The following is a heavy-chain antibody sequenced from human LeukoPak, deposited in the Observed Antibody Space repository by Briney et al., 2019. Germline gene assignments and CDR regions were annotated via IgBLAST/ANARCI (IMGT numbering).Heavy chain of an antibody. Sequence: PSETLSLTCTVSGGSISSGSYYWSWIRQPAGKGLEWIGRIYTSGSTNYNPSLKSRVTISVDTSKNQFSLKLSSVTAADTAVYYCASAPIGYYDISTGYPIGAEYFQHWGQGTLVTVSS. CDR3: ASAPIGYYDISTGYPIGAEYFQH. CDR2: IYTSGST. V-gene: IGHV4-61*02. CDR1: GGSISSGSYY. D-gene: IGHD3-9*01. J-gene: IGHJ1*01.